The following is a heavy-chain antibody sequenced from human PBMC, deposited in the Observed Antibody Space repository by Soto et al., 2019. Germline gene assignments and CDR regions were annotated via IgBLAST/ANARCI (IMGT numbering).Heavy chain of an antibody. D-gene: IGHD3-16*01. CDR1: AYDLTISYY. V-gene: IGHV4-38-2*02. Sequence: SETRSLTCTVAAYDLTISYYWGWIRQSPGRGLEWIGSIYHSGSTNYNPSLKSRVTISVDTSKNQFSLKLTSATAADTAVYYCVREGLMRTFGGVKAVDCFDPWGQGTWVTVS. CDR3: VREGLMRTFGGVKAVDCFDP. J-gene: IGHJ5*02. CDR2: IYHSGST.